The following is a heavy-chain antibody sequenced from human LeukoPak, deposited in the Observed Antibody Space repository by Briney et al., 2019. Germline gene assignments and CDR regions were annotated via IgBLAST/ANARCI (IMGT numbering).Heavy chain of an antibody. D-gene: IGHD4-17*01. CDR1: GYTFTNYD. CDR2: MNPNTGNT. CDR3: ARSRYGDYSP. J-gene: IGHJ5*02. Sequence: ASVKVSCMTSGYTFTNYDINWVRQASGQGLEWMGWMNPNTGNTGYAQKFQGRVTMTRDTSTSTAYMELRNLRSEDTAVYFCARSRYGDYSPWGQGTLVIVSS. V-gene: IGHV1-8*01.